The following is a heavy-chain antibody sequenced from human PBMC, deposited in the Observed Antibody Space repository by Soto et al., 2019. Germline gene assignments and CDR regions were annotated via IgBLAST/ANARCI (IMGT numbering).Heavy chain of an antibody. D-gene: IGHD3-10*01. V-gene: IGHV3-74*01. J-gene: IGHJ6*04. CDR3: ARGWFGPDV. CDR1: GFTLSGRS. CDR2: IDNAGTDS. Sequence: EVQLVESGGGLVQPGGSLRLSCAASGFTLSGRSMHWVRQAPGKRLVWVSGIDNAGTDSTYADYVKGRFTRSRDNAKNMLYLQMNSLRVEDTAVYYCARGWFGPDVWGKGTTVTVSS.